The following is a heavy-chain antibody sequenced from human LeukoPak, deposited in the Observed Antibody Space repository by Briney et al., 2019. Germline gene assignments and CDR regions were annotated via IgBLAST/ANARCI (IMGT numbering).Heavy chain of an antibody. D-gene: IGHD3-3*01. CDR2: IYSGGST. CDR1: GFTVSSYY. V-gene: IGHV3-53*01. Sequence: GGSLRLSCAASGFTVSSYYMSWVRQAPGKGLEWVSVIYSGGSTYYADSVKGRFTISRDNSKNTLYLQMNSLRAEDTAVYYCASLDFWSGCFDYWGQGTLVTVSS. J-gene: IGHJ4*02. CDR3: ASLDFWSGCFDY.